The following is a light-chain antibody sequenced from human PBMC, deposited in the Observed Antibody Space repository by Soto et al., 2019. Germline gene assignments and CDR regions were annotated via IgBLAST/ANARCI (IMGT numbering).Light chain of an antibody. J-gene: IGLJ1*01. Sequence: SSPPPPSPLSGAPGPSITLPSPRNSREVGSYNLVSWYQQHPGKAPKLMIYEVSKRPSGVSNRFSGSKSGNTASLTISGLQAEDEADYYCCSYAGSSTSSYVFGTGTKVTVL. V-gene: IGLV2-23*02. CDR3: CSYAGSSTSSYV. CDR1: SREVGSYNL. CDR2: EVS.